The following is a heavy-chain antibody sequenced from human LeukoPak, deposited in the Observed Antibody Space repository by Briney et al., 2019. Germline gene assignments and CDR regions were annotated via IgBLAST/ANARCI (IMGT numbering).Heavy chain of an antibody. V-gene: IGHV1-18*01. CDR2: ISAYNGNT. CDR1: GYTFTGYG. CDR3: ARDLGIFGSSNYYMDV. J-gene: IGHJ6*03. D-gene: IGHD3-3*01. Sequence: ASVKVSCKASGYTFTGYGISWVRQAPGQGLEWMGWISAYNGNTNYAQKLQGRVTMTTDTSTSTAYMELRSLRSDDTAVYYCARDLGIFGSSNYYMDVWGKGTTVTVSS.